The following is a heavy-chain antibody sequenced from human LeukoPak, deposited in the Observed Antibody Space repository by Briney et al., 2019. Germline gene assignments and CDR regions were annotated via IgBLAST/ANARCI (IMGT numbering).Heavy chain of an antibody. Sequence: SETLSLTCSVSGGSISSYYWSWIRQPPGKGLEWIGYIYYSGSTNYNPSLKSRVTISVDTSKNQFSLKLSSVTAADTAVYYCARQREMATIIDYWGQGTLVTVSS. D-gene: IGHD5-24*01. CDR3: ARQREMATIIDY. CDR1: GGSISSYY. J-gene: IGHJ4*02. CDR2: IYYSGST. V-gene: IGHV4-59*08.